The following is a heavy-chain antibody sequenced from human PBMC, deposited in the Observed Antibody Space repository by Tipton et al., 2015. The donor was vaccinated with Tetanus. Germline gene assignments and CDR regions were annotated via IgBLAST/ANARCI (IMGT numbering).Heavy chain of an antibody. D-gene: IGHD2-8*01. V-gene: IGHV3-43*01. Sequence: SLRLSCAASGFTFDDHAMHWVRQAPGKGLEWVSLISWDARVTYYSDAVKGRFTISRDNRQGSLYLQMDSLRTEDTAVYYCAKGLLGYCIDGVCHNWFDPWGQGTLVTVSS. CDR2: ISWDARVT. J-gene: IGHJ5*02. CDR1: GFTFDDHA. CDR3: AKGLLGYCIDGVCHNWFDP.